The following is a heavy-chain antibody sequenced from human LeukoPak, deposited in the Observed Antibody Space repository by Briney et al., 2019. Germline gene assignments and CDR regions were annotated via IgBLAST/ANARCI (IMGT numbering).Heavy chain of an antibody. CDR1: GGSITSTNY. Sequence: PSETLSLTCGVSGGSITSTNYWTWVRQPPGKGLEWIGEVNLQGSTRYNPSLMGRVAISVDMSENHISLQLTSVTAADTAVYYCAREGGPYRPLDYSGQGTLVTVSS. J-gene: IGHJ4*02. CDR2: VNLQGST. CDR3: AREGGPYRPLDY. V-gene: IGHV4-4*02.